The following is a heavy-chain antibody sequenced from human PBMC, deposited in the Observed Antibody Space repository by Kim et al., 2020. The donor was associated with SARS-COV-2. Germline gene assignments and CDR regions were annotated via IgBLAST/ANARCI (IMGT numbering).Heavy chain of an antibody. Sequence: GGSLRLSCAASGFTFSSYAMSWVRQAPGKGLEWDSAISGSGGSTYYADSVKGRFTISRDNSKNTLYLQMNSLKAEDTAVYYCATNQGDDSSGYYYPYYFEYWGQGALGTVSS. CDR1: GFTFSSYA. D-gene: IGHD3-22*01. V-gene: IGHV3-23*01. J-gene: IGHJ4*02. CDR2: ISGSGGST. CDR3: ATNQGDDSSGYYYPYYFEY.